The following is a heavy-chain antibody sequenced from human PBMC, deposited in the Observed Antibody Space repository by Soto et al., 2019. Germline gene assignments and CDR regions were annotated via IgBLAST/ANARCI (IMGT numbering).Heavy chain of an antibody. CDR2: IYPDDSDT. Sequence: GESLKISCKASGYHFPKTWIGWVRQMSGKGLEWMGIIYPDDSDTRYSPSFQGQVTISADKFINTAYLQWSSLEASDTAIYYCVRPMAGGDKRSLPLHWGQGTLVTVSS. V-gene: IGHV5-51*01. J-gene: IGHJ4*02. CDR3: VRPMAGGDKRSLPLH. D-gene: IGHD3-10*02. CDR1: GYHFPKTW.